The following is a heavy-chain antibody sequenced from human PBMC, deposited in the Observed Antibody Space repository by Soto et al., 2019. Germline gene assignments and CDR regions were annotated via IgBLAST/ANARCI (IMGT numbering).Heavy chain of an antibody. CDR1: GGSISSYY. CDR2: IYYSGST. CDR3: ARARYCSSTSCLSGYYGMDV. Sequence: SETLSLTCTVSGGSISSYYWSWIRQPPGKGLEWIGYIYYSGSTNYNPSLKSRVTISVGTSKNQFSLKLSSVTAADTAVYYCARARYCSSTSCLSGYYGMDVWGQGTTVTVSS. D-gene: IGHD2-2*01. J-gene: IGHJ6*02. V-gene: IGHV4-59*01.